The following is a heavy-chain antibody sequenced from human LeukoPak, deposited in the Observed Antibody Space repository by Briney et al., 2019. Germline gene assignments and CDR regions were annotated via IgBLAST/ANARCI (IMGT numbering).Heavy chain of an antibody. Sequence: SETLSLTCAVYGGSFSGYYWSWIRQPPGKGLEWIGEINHSGSTNYNPSLKSRVTISVDTSKNQFSLKLSSVTAADTAVYYCARERDGGNPGYCYFDYWGQGTLVTVSS. CDR2: INHSGST. CDR3: ARERDGGNPGYCYFDY. V-gene: IGHV4-34*01. D-gene: IGHD4-23*01. CDR1: GGSFSGYY. J-gene: IGHJ4*02.